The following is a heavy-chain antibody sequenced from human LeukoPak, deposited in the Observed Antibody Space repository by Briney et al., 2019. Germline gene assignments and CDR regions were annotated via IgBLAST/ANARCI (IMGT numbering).Heavy chain of an antibody. CDR1: GFTFDDYA. J-gene: IGHJ4*02. D-gene: IGHD6-13*01. Sequence: GGSLRLSCAASGFTFDDYAMDWVRQAPGKGLEWVSDISRNSGTIAYADSVKGRFTISGDNAKNFLYLQMISLRVEDTALYYCAKASRLSWYNYFDYWGQGTLVTVSS. V-gene: IGHV3-9*01. CDR3: AKASRLSWYNYFDY. CDR2: ISRNSGTI.